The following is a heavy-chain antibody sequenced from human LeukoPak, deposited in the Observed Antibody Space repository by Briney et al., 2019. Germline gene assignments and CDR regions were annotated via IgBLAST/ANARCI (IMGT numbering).Heavy chain of an antibody. Sequence: GGSLRLSCVASGFSFSRYGMHWVRQAPGKGLQWLAIIWYDGHNKYYADSVKGRFTISRDNSKNTLFLETNDLKAEDTAVYYCAREWGLIAVAGGPGYWGQGTLVTVSS. CDR2: IWYDGHNK. D-gene: IGHD2-21*01. V-gene: IGHV3-33*01. CDR1: GFSFSRYG. CDR3: AREWGLIAVAGGPGY. J-gene: IGHJ4*02.